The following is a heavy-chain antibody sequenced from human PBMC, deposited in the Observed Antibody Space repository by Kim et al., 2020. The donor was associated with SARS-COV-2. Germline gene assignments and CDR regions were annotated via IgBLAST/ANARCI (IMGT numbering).Heavy chain of an antibody. Sequence: KSRVTISGDTSKNQFALKLSSVTAADTAVYYCARHGTRYCSGGSCSNIDYWGQGTLVTVSS. CDR3: ARHGTRYCSGGSCSNIDY. J-gene: IGHJ4*02. V-gene: IGHV4-31*02. D-gene: IGHD2-15*01.